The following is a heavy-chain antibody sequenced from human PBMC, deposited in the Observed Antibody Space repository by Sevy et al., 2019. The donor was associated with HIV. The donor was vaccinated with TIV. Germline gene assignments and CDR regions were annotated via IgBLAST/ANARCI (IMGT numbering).Heavy chain of an antibody. Sequence: SETLSLTCTVSGGSISSSSYYWGWIRQPPGKGLEWIGSIYYSGSTNYNPSLKSRVTISVDTSKNQFSLKLSSVTAADTAVYYCARLDFWSGYPYFDYWGQGTLVTVSS. CDR3: ARLDFWSGYPYFDY. J-gene: IGHJ4*02. CDR2: IYYSGST. D-gene: IGHD3-3*01. CDR1: GGSISSSSYY. V-gene: IGHV4-39*01.